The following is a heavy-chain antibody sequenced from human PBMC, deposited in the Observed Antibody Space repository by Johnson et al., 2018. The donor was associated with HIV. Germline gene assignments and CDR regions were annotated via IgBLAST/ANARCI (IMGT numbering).Heavy chain of an antibody. J-gene: IGHJ3*02. CDR2: IGSGGTTI. V-gene: IGHV3-11*04. D-gene: IGHD3-9*01. Sequence: QVQLVESGGGLVKPGGSLRLSCVASGFTFSDYYMSWIRQAPGKGLEWLSYIGSGGTTIYSADSVKGRFTISRDNAMNSLYLQMNSLRADDTAVYYCASFEGFITTLRVVGDAFDNWGKGTMVTVSS. CDR1: GFTFSDYY. CDR3: ASFEGFITTLRVVGDAFDN.